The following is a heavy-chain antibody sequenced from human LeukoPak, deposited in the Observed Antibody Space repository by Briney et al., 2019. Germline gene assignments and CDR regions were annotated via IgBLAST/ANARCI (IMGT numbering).Heavy chain of an antibody. CDR1: GFTFSSYG. J-gene: IGHJ5*02. CDR2: ISGSGGST. CDR3: AKSYSSGWANWFDP. D-gene: IGHD6-19*01. Sequence: GGSLRLSCAASGFTFSSYGMSWVRQAPGKGLEWVSAISGSGGSTYYADSVKGRFTISRDNSKNTLYLQMNSLRAEDTAVYYCAKSYSSGWANWFDPWGQGTLVTVSS. V-gene: IGHV3-23*01.